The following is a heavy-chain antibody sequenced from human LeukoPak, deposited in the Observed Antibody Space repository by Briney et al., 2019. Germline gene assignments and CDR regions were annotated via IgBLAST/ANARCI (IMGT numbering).Heavy chain of an antibody. CDR1: GYTFTSYY. D-gene: IGHD2-15*01. CDR3: ASGYCSGGSCRPNY. V-gene: IGHV1-69*02. J-gene: IGHJ4*02. Sequence: SVKVSCKASGYTFTSYYMHWVRQAPGQGLEWMGRIIPILGIANYAQKFQGRVTITADKSTSTAYMELSSLRSEDTAVYYCASGYCSGGSCRPNYWGQGTLVTVSS. CDR2: IIPILGIA.